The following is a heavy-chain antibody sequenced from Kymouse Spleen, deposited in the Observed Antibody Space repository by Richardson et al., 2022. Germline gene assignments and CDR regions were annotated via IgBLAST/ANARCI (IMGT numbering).Heavy chain of an antibody. V-gene: IGHV3-30*18. Sequence: QVQLVESGGGVVQPGRSLRLSCAASGFTFSSYGMHWVRQAPGKGLEWVAVISYDGSNKYYADSVKGRFTISRDNSKNTLYLQMNSLRAEDTAVYYCAKTAAAHFDYWGQGTLVTVSS. CDR2: ISYDGSNK. J-gene: IGHJ4*02. CDR1: GFTFSSYG. CDR3: AKTAAAHFDY. D-gene: IGHD6-13*01.